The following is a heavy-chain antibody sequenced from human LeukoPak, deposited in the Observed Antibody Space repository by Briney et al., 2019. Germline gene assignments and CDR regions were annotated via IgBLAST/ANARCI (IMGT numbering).Heavy chain of an antibody. D-gene: IGHD1-7*01. CDR2: ISAYNGNT. J-gene: IGHJ4*02. V-gene: IGHV1-18*01. Sequence: ASVKVSCKASGYTFLNYGISRVRQAPGQGLEWMGWISAYNGNTNYAQKLQGRVTMTTDTSASTAYMELSSLRSEDTAVYYCAREVITGTTHIDYWGQGTLVTVSS. CDR3: AREVITGTTHIDY. CDR1: GYTFLNYG.